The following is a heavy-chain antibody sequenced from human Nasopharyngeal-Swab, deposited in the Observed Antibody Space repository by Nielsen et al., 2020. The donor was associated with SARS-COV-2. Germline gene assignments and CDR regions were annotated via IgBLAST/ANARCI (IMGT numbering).Heavy chain of an antibody. CDR2: MNPNSGNT. J-gene: IGHJ4*02. D-gene: IGHD2-2*02. CDR1: GYTFTSYD. CDR3: ARGRSTSCYTGSFRCAMDNDY. V-gene: IGHV1-8*01. Sequence: ASVKVSCKASGYTFTSYDINWVRQATGQGLEWMGWMNPNSGNTGYAQKFQGRVTMTRNTSISTAYMELSSLRSEDTAVYYCARGRSTSCYTGSFRCAMDNDYWGQGTLVTVSS.